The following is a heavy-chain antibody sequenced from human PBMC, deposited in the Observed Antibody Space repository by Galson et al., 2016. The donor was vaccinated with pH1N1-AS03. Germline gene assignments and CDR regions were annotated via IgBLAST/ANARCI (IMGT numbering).Heavy chain of an antibody. V-gene: IGHV5-51*01. CDR3: ARQVRDGYNDSRDY. CDR2: IYPGDSDT. J-gene: IGHJ4*02. Sequence: QSGAEVKKPGESLKISCKTSGYIFTSYWVAWVRHMPGKGLEWMGIIYPGDSDTRYSPSFQGQVTISADRSINTAYLQWSSLMASDTAIYYCARQVRDGYNDSRDYWGQGILATVSS. D-gene: IGHD5-24*01. CDR1: GYIFTSYW.